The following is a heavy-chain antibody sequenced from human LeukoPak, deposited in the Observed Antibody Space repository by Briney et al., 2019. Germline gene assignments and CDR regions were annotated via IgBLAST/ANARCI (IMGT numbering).Heavy chain of an antibody. J-gene: IGHJ4*02. V-gene: IGHV4-4*07. CDR1: GGSISNYY. Sequence: SETLSLTCTVSGGSISNYYWSWIRQPAGMGLEWIGRIYASGSANYNPSLKSRVTMSVDTSNNQFSLNLSSVTAADTAVYYCARTSARGAQFDYWGQGTLVTVSS. CDR2: IYASGSA. D-gene: IGHD3-10*01. CDR3: ARTSARGAQFDY.